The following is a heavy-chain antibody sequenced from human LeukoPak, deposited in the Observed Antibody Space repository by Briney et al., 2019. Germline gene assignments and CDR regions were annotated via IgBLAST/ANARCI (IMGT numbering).Heavy chain of an antibody. J-gene: IGHJ3*02. V-gene: IGHV4-61*02. D-gene: IGHD3-22*01. CDR1: GGSISSGSYY. CDR3: ARDAVVIDAFDI. CDR2: IYTSGST. Sequence: KSSETLSLTCTVSGGSISSGSYYWSWIRQPAGKGLEWIGRIYTSGSTNYNPSLKSRVTLSVDTSKNQFSLKLSSVTAADTAVYYCARDAVVIDAFDIWGQGTMVTVSS.